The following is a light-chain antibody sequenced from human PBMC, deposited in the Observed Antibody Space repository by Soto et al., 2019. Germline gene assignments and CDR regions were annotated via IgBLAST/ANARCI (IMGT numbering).Light chain of an antibody. V-gene: IGKV2-30*01. CDR1: QSLAYSYGNTY. Sequence: DVVMTQSPLSLPVTLGQPASISCRSSQSLAYSYGNTYLNWFQQRPGQSPRRLSYKVSNRAYGVPDRFSGSGSGTDFTLKISRVEAEDVVVYYCMQHTHWYPSTFGQGTKLEIK. CDR2: KVS. CDR3: MQHTHWYPST. J-gene: IGKJ2*01.